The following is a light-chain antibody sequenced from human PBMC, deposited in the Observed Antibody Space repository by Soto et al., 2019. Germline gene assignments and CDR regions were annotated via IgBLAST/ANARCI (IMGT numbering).Light chain of an antibody. CDR1: QSVSSN. CDR2: GAS. CDR3: QQYNNWLT. J-gene: IGKJ4*01. Sequence: EIVMTQSPATLSVSPGDRATLSCRASQSVSSNLAWYQQKPGQAPRLLIYGASTRGIGIPARFSGSGSGTEFPLTISSLQSEDFAVYYWQQYNNWLTFGGGTKVEIK. V-gene: IGKV3-15*01.